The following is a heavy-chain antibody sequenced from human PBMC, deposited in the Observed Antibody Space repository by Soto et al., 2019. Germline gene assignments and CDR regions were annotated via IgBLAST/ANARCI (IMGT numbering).Heavy chain of an antibody. J-gene: IGHJ4*02. CDR3: AKGSRSSRPYFFDY. V-gene: IGHV3-23*01. Sequence: PGGSLRLSCAASGFTFSSFAMSWVRQAPEKGLEWVSAITDSGDSTYHADSVKGRFTISRDNSKNTLYLQMNSLRAEDTAVYYCAKGSRSSRPYFFDYWGQGALVTVSS. D-gene: IGHD6-6*01. CDR2: ITDSGDST. CDR1: GFTFSSFA.